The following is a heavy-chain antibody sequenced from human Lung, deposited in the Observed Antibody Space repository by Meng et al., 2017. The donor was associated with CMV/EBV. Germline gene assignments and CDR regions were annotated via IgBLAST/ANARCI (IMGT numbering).Heavy chain of an antibody. CDR2: INPKSGGT. J-gene: IGHJ6*02. Sequence: VRMAPGQGLVWMGWINPKSGGTNYAQNFQGRVTMTRDTSFSTAYMELSSLRSDDTAVYYCARAGLGIVIEPRTMPGETYYFSSLDVWGQGTTVTVSS. V-gene: IGHV1-2*02. CDR3: ARAGLGIVIEPRTMPGETYYFSSLDV. D-gene: IGHD2/OR15-2a*01.